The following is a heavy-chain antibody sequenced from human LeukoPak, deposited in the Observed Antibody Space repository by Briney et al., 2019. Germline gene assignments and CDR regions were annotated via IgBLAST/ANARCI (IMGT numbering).Heavy chain of an antibody. J-gene: IGHJ4*02. Sequence: GGSLRLSCAASGFTFSSYGMHWVRQAPGKGLEWVAVIWYDGSNKYYADSVKGRFTISRDNSKNTLYLQMNSLRAEDTAVYYCARDLPSVAGTMDYWGQGTLVTVSS. CDR1: GFTFSSYG. D-gene: IGHD6-19*01. CDR3: ARDLPSVAGTMDY. CDR2: IWYDGSNK. V-gene: IGHV3-33*01.